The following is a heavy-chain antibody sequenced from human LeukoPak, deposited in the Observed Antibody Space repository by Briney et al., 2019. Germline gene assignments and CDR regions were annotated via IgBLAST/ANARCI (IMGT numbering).Heavy chain of an antibody. CDR3: ARDDSGNTVTDFDY. V-gene: IGHV4-4*02. J-gene: IGHJ4*02. Sequence: SGTLSLTCAVSGGSISSSNWWSWVRQPPGKGLEWIGEIYHSGSTNYNPSLKSRVTISVDTSKNQFSLKLSSVTAADTAVYYCARDDSGNTVTDFDYWGQGTLVTVSS. D-gene: IGHD1-26*01. CDR1: GGSISSSNW. CDR2: IYHSGST.